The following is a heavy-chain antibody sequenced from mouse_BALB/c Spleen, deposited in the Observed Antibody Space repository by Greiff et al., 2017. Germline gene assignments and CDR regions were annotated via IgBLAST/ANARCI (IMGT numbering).Heavy chain of an antibody. CDR3: ARDIAYGYDEDYYAMDY. V-gene: IGHV7-3*02. Sequence: EVMLVESGGGLVQPGGSLRLSCATSGFTFTDYYMSWVRQPPGKALEWLGFIRNKANGYTTEYSASVKGRFTISRDNSQSILYLQMNTLRAEDSATYYCARDIAYGYDEDYYAMDYWGQGTSVTVSS. J-gene: IGHJ4*01. CDR1: GFTFTDYY. D-gene: IGHD2-2*01. CDR2: IRNKANGYTT.